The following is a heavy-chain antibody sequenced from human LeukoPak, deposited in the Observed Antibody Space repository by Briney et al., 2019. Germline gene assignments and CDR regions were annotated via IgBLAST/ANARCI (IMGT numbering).Heavy chain of an antibody. CDR1: GGSISSYY. Sequence: SETLSLTCTVSGGSISSYYWSWIRQPAGKGLEWIGRIYTSGSTNYNPSLKSRVTMSVDTSKNQFSLKLSSVTAADTAVYYCARAGPKLRYFDWLFQRFFDYWGQGTLVTVSS. CDR3: ARAGPKLRYFDWLFQRFFDY. CDR2: IYTSGST. D-gene: IGHD3-9*01. J-gene: IGHJ4*02. V-gene: IGHV4-4*07.